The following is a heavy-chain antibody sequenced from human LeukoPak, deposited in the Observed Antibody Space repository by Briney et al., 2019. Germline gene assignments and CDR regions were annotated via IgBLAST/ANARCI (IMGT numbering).Heavy chain of an antibody. J-gene: IGHJ4*02. V-gene: IGHV4-30-4*01. D-gene: IGHD5-24*01. CDR1: GASISSGGYY. Sequence: SQTLSLTCTVSGASISSGGYYWNWIRQPPGKGLEWIGYVYYSRSTSYSPSLKSRLTISVDTSKNQFSLKLSSVTAADTAVYYCARDGYNSGYFDYWGQGTLVTVSS. CDR3: ARDGYNSGYFDY. CDR2: VYYSRST.